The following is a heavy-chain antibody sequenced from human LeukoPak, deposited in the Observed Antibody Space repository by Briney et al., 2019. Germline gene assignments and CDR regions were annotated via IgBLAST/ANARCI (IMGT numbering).Heavy chain of an antibody. Sequence: SETLSLTCTVSGGSISSYYWSWIRQPPGKGLEWIGYIYCSGSTNYNPSLKSRVTISVDTSKNQFSLKLSSVTAADTAVYYRARHRRYYYDSSGYHQVRNQPFDIWGQGTMVTVSS. CDR3: ARHRRYYYDSSGYHQVRNQPFDI. V-gene: IGHV4-59*08. J-gene: IGHJ3*02. D-gene: IGHD3-22*01. CDR1: GGSISSYY. CDR2: IYCSGST.